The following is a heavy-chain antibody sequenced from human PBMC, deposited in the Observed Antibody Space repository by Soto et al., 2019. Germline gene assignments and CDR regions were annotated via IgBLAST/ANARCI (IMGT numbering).Heavy chain of an antibody. D-gene: IGHD2-21*02. CDR1: GFTFSSYG. Sequence: PGGSLRLSCAASGFTFSSYGMHWVRQAPGKGLEWVAVISYDGSNKYYADSVKGRFTISRDNSKNTLYLQMNSLRAEDTAVYYCAKDPTTYCGGDCYSYFDYWGQGTLVTVSS. CDR3: AKDPTTYCGGDCYSYFDY. CDR2: ISYDGSNK. V-gene: IGHV3-30*18. J-gene: IGHJ4*02.